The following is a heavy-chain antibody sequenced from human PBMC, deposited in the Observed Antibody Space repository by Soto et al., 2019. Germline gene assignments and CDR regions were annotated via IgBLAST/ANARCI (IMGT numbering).Heavy chain of an antibody. CDR2: IKQDGSEK. CDR3: ARGSALYDFWSAIGTYYFDY. CDR1: GFTFSSYW. J-gene: IGHJ4*02. D-gene: IGHD3-3*01. Sequence: GGSLRLSCAASGFTFSSYWMSWVRQAPGKGLEWVATIKQDGSEKYYVDSVKGRFTTSRDNAKNSLYLQMNSLRAEDTAVYYCARGSALYDFWSAIGTYYFDYWGQGTLVTVSS. V-gene: IGHV3-7*01.